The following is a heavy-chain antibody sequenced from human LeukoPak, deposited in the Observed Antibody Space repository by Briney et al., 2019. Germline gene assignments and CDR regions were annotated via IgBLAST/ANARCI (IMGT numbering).Heavy chain of an antibody. J-gene: IGHJ4*02. CDR3: ATTSGH. CDR2: INQSRIT. V-gene: IGHV4-34*01. Sequence: PSETLSLTCAAYGAPFSGYWWYWIRQPPGKGLEWIGEINQSRITNYNPSLKSRVSISVDTSKNQFSLKLSSVTAADTAVYYCATTSGHWGQGTLVTVSS. CDR1: GAPFSGYW.